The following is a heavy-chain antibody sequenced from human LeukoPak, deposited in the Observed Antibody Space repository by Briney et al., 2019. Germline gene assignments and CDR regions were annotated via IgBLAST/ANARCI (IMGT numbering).Heavy chain of an antibody. CDR2: IYYSGST. CDR3: ARKGCTNGVCLLDY. V-gene: IGHV4-59*01. J-gene: IGHJ4*02. Sequence: PSETLSLTCAVYGGSFSGYYWSWIRQPPGKGLEWIGYIYYSGSTNYNPSLKSRVTISVDTSKNQFSLKLRSVTAADTAVYYCARKGCTNGVCLLDYWGQGTLVTVSS. D-gene: IGHD2-8*01. CDR1: GGSFSGYY.